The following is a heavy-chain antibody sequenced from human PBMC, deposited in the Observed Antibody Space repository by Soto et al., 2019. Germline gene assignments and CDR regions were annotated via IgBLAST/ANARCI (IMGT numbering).Heavy chain of an antibody. D-gene: IGHD6-6*01. CDR1: GFTVSSNY. CDR3: ARDTRAAARPSFFDY. Sequence: QPGGSLRLSCAASGFTVSSNYMSWVRQAPGKGLEWVSVIYSGGSTYYADSVKGRFTISRDNSKNTLYLQMNSLRAEDTAVYYCARDTRAAARPSFFDYRGQGTLVTVSS. V-gene: IGHV3-53*01. J-gene: IGHJ4*02. CDR2: IYSGGST.